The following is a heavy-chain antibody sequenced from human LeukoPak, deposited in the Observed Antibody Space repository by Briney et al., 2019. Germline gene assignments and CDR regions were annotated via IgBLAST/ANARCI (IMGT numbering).Heavy chain of an antibody. V-gene: IGHV3-23*01. CDR3: AKDQRGIAVAPTYYFDY. CDR1: GFTFSSYW. Sequence: GGSRRLSCAASGFTFSSYWMSWVRQAPGEGLEWVSAISSGVSTYYADSVKGRFTISRDNSKNTLYLQMNSLRAEDTAVYYCAKDQRGIAVAPTYYFDYWGQGTLVTVSS. CDR2: ISSGVST. D-gene: IGHD6-19*01. J-gene: IGHJ4*02.